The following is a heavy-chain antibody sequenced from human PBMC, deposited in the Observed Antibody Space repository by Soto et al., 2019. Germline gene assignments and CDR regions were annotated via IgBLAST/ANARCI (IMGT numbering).Heavy chain of an antibody. CDR1: GLSLRTTGVG. D-gene: IGHD2-21*02. V-gene: IGHV2-5*02. J-gene: IGHJ6*02. CDR3: VQSRCGGDCLEIYSSHAYNGLDV. CDR2: LYWDDDQ. Sequence: QVTLKESGPPLVKPTQTLTLTCTVSGLSLRTTGVGVGWVRQPPGKALEWLALLYWDDDQRYSPSLRSRLTIAKDISEKQVVHTMTNMDTVDTATYYCVQSRCGGDCLEIYSSHAYNGLDVWGQGTTVTVSS.